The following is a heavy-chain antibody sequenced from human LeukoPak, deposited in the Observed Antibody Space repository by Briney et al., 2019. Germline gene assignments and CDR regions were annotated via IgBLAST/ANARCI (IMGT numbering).Heavy chain of an antibody. D-gene: IGHD2-2*01. CDR1: GVTFNNYA. J-gene: IGHJ5*01. Sequence: PGGSLRLSCAASGVTFNNYAMSWVRQPPGKGLEWVSAISASGGTTYYADSVKGRFTIASDNYEHTLFLQMNSLRAEDTAVYYCAKEPREYCSSTSCPNWFDSWGQGTLVTVSS. V-gene: IGHV3-23*01. CDR2: ISASGGTT. CDR3: AKEPREYCSSTSCPNWFDS.